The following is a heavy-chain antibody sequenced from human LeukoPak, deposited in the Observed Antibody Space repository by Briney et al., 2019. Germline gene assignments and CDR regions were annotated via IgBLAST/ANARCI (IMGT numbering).Heavy chain of an antibody. CDR2: INPSGGST. J-gene: IGHJ5*02. CDR3: ARDKDGASGWSRFYNWFDP. CDR1: GYTFTSYY. V-gene: IGHV1-46*01. Sequence: RASVKVSCKASGYTFTSYYMHWVRQAPGQGLEWMGIINPSGGSTSYAQKFQGRVTMTRDTSTSTVYMELSSLRSEDTAVYYCARDKDGASGWSRFYNWFDPWGQGTLVTVSS. D-gene: IGHD6-19*01.